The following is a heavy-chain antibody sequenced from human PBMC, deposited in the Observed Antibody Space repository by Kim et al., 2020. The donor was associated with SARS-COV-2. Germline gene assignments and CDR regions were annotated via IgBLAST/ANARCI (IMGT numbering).Heavy chain of an antibody. V-gene: IGHV3-23*01. CDR3: AKDGEEIPTNSDF. CDR1: GFTFSSYT. D-gene: IGHD4-17*01. CDR2: ISSSSSSI. Sequence: GGSLRLSCAASGFTFSSYTMNWVRQAPGKGLEWVSAISSSSSSIYYADSVKGRFTISRDNAKNTLYLQMNSLRAEDTAVYYCAKDGEEIPTNSDFWGQGTLVTVSS. J-gene: IGHJ4*02.